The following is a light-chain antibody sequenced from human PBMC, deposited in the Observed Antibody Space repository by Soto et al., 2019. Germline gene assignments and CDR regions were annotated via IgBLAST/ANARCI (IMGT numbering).Light chain of an antibody. J-gene: IGKJ1*01. CDR3: QQYYSWPWT. V-gene: IGKV1D-8*01. CDR1: QCISSY. Sequence: ILLTQSPALLSASPGDRVTISCRMSQCISSYLAWYQQKPGKAPELLISAASTLQSGVPSRFSGSGSGTEFTLTITCLQSEDFATYCCQQYYSWPWTFGQGTKVEIK. CDR2: AAS.